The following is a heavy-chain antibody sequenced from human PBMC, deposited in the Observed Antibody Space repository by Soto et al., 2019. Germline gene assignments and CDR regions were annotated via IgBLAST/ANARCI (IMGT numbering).Heavy chain of an antibody. CDR1: GFTFSSYA. D-gene: IGHD3-16*01. Sequence: EVQLLESGGGLVQPGGSLRLSCAASGFTFSSYAMSWVRQAPGKGLEWVSAISGSGGSTYYADSVKGRFTISRDNSKNTLYLQMNSLRAEDTAVYYCAKGPPSYTRGFYYYYYYYMDVWGKGTTVTVSS. CDR3: AKGPPSYTRGFYYYYYYYMDV. V-gene: IGHV3-23*01. CDR2: ISGSGGST. J-gene: IGHJ6*03.